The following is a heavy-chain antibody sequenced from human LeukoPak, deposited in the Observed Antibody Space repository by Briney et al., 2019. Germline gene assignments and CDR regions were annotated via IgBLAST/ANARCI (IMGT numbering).Heavy chain of an antibody. D-gene: IGHD1-26*01. Sequence: ASVKVSCRASGYTFTGYYMHWVRQAPGQGLEWMGWINPNSGATKYAPKYQGRVTMTRDTSISTAYMELSRLTSDDMAVYSCSRGEIDGPDFDYWGQGTLVTVSS. CDR3: SRGEIDGPDFDY. CDR2: INPNSGAT. CDR1: GYTFTGYY. V-gene: IGHV1-2*02. J-gene: IGHJ4*02.